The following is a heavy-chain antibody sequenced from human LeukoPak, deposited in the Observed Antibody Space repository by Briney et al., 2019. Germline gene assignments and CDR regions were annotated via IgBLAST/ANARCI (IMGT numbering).Heavy chain of an antibody. V-gene: IGHV1-24*01. CDR1: GYTLTELS. CDR3: ATASGYCSSTSCYGGGDY. Sequence: SSVKVSCKVSGYTLTELSMHWVRQAPGKGLEWMGGVYPVDGEAIYAQQFQGRVTMTEDTSTDTAYKELSSLRSEDTAVYYCATASGYCSSTSCYGGGDYWGQGTLVTVSS. CDR2: VYPVDGEA. J-gene: IGHJ4*02. D-gene: IGHD2-2*01.